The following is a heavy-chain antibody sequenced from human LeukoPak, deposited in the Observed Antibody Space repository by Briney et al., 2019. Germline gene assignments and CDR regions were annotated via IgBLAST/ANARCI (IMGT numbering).Heavy chain of an antibody. CDR2: ISGSGLST. Sequence: GGSLRLSCAASGFTFSNYAMSWVRQAPGKGLEWVSAISGSGLSTYYADSVKGRFTISRDNAKNSLYLQMNSLRAEDTALYYCAKDMAFSITRNGPFDYWGQGTLVTVSS. CDR3: AKDMAFSITRNGPFDY. J-gene: IGHJ4*02. D-gene: IGHD5-12*01. V-gene: IGHV3-23*01. CDR1: GFTFSNYA.